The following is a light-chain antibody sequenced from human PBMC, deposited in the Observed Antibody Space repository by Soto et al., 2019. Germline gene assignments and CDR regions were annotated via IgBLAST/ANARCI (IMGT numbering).Light chain of an antibody. CDR2: GAS. CDR3: QQYDRWRYT. V-gene: IGKV3-15*01. CDR1: QSISRT. Sequence: EIVMTQSPASLSVSPGERATLSCRASQSISRTLAWYQQKPGQAPRLLIYGASTRATGIPARFSGRGSGTDFTLTISSLQSEDFAVYYCQQYDRWRYTFGPGTKLEIK. J-gene: IGKJ2*01.